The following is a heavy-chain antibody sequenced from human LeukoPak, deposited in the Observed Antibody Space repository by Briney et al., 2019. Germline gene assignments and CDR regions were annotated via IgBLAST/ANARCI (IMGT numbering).Heavy chain of an antibody. J-gene: IGHJ4*02. Sequence: SVKVSCKASGGTFSSYAISWVRQARGQGLEWMGRIIPIFGTANYAQKFQGRVTITTDESTSTAYMELSSLRSEDTAVYYCASTYNWNVPLPDYWGQGTLVTVSS. D-gene: IGHD1-1*01. CDR2: IIPIFGTA. V-gene: IGHV1-69*05. CDR3: ASTYNWNVPLPDY. CDR1: GGTFSSYA.